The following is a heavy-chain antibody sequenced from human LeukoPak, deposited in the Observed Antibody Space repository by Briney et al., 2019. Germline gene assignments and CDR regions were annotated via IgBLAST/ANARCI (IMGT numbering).Heavy chain of an antibody. Sequence: GRSLRLSCAASGFTFSSYGMHWVRQAPGKGLEWVAVISYDGSNKYYADSVKGQFTISRDNSKNTLYLQMNSLRAEDTAVYYCAKDYRKDAFDIWGQGTMVTVSS. J-gene: IGHJ3*02. CDR1: GFTFSSYG. CDR3: AKDYRKDAFDI. V-gene: IGHV3-30*18. D-gene: IGHD4-11*01. CDR2: ISYDGSNK.